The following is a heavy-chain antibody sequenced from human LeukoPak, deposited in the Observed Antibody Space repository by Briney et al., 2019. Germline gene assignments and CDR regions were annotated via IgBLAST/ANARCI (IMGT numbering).Heavy chain of an antibody. CDR1: GFTFSSYG. CDR2: ISSSSSYI. CDR3: ARSGGYSYGVYYYYYGMDV. D-gene: IGHD5-18*01. Sequence: GGSLRLSCAASGFTFSSYGMNWVRQAPGKGLEWGSSISSSSSYIYYADSVKGRFTISRDNAKNSLYLQMNSLRAEDTAAYYCARSGGYSYGVYYYYYGMDVWGQGTTVTVSS. J-gene: IGHJ6*02. V-gene: IGHV3-21*01.